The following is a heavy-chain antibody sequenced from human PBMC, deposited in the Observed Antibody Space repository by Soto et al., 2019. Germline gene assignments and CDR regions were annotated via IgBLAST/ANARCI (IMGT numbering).Heavy chain of an antibody. CDR2: IIPIFGTA. J-gene: IGHJ1*01. V-gene: IGHV1-69*01. CDR1: GGTFSSYA. Sequence: QVQLVQSGAEVKKPGSSVKVSCKASGGTFSSYAISWVRQAPGQGLEWMGGIIPIFGTANYAQKFQGRVTITADESTSTAYIELSSLRSEDTAVYYCARVGRVEYYYDSSGYPAEYFQHWGQGTLVTVSS. D-gene: IGHD3-22*01. CDR3: ARVGRVEYYYDSSGYPAEYFQH.